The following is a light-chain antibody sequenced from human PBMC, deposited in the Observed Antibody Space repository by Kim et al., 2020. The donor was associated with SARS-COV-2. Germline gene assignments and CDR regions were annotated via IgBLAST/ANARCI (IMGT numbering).Light chain of an antibody. J-gene: IGKJ5*01. CDR1: QSVSSY. CDR3: QQRSNWPT. V-gene: IGKV3-11*01. Sequence: SLSPWERATLSCRASQSVSSYLAWYQQTPGQAPRLLIYDASNRATGIPARFSGSGSGTDFTLTISSLEPEDFAVYYCQQRSNWPTFGQGTRLEIK. CDR2: DAS.